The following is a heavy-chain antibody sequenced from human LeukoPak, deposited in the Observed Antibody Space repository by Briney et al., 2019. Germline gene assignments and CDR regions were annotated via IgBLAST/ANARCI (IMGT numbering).Heavy chain of an antibody. CDR2: ISSSGPTK. D-gene: IGHD3-10*01. Sequence: GGSLRLSCAASGFTFNDYYMTWIRQAPGKGLEWISYISSSGPTKYYADSVKGRFTISRDNAKNSLYLQMNSLRAEDTAVYYCARRGWFGELVRRFGYYYYYMDVWGKGTTVTVSS. CDR3: ARRGWFGELVRRFGYYYYYMDV. CDR1: GFTFNDYY. J-gene: IGHJ6*03. V-gene: IGHV3-11*04.